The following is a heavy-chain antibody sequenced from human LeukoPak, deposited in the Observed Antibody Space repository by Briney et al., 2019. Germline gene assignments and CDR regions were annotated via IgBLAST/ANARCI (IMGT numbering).Heavy chain of an antibody. CDR1: GYTFTGYY. J-gene: IGHJ5*02. V-gene: IGHV1-2*06. D-gene: IGHD2-15*01. CDR2: INPNSGGT. CDR3: ARDKAVVAATFWFDP. Sequence: ASVKVSCKASGYTFTGYYMHWVRQAPGQGLEWMGRINPNSGGTNYAQKFQGRVTMTRDTSISTAYMGLSRLRSDDTAVYYCARDKAVVAATFWFDPWGQGTLVTVSS.